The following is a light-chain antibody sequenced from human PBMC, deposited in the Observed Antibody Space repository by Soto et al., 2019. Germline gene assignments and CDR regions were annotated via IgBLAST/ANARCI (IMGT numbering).Light chain of an antibody. V-gene: IGKV3-11*01. CDR1: QSVSSY. CDR3: QQRSNWPS. CDR2: DAS. Sequence: EIVMTQSPATLSLSPGERATLSCRGRQSVSSYLAWYQQKPGQAPRLLIYDASNRATGIPARFSGSGSGTDFTLTISSVEPEDFPVYFCQQRSNWPSFGPGPKVDIK. J-gene: IGKJ3*01.